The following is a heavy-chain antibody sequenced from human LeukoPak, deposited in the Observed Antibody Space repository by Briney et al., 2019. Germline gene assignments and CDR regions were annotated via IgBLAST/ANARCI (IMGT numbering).Heavy chain of an antibody. Sequence: KSSETLSLTCAVYGGSFSGYYWSWIRQPPGKGLEWIGEINHSGSTNYNPSLKSRVTISVDTSKNQFSLKLSSVTAADTAVYYCARMDLLWFGELLSVFDYWGQGTLVTVSS. V-gene: IGHV4-34*01. D-gene: IGHD3-10*01. CDR1: GGSFSGYY. J-gene: IGHJ4*02. CDR3: ARMDLLWFGELLSVFDY. CDR2: INHSGST.